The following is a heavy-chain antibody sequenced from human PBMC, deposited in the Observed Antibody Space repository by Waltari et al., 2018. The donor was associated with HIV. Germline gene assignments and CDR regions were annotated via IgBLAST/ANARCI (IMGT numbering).Heavy chain of an antibody. J-gene: IGHJ4*02. CDR1: GGSIRSSSYH. D-gene: IGHD3-3*01. CDR3: ARLFYLEWLLDD. V-gene: IGHV4-39*01. CDR2: IYYSGST. Sequence: QLQLQESGPGLVKPSETLSLTCPVSGGSIRSSSYHWGWIRQPPGKGLEWFGSIYYSGSTYYNPSLKSRVTISVDTSKNQFSLKLSSVTAADTAVYYCARLFYLEWLLDDWGQGTLVTVSS.